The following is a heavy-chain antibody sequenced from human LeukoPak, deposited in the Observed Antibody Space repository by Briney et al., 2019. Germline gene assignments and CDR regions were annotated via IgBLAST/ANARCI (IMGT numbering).Heavy chain of an antibody. Sequence: PGGSLRLSCAASGFTFSSYAMSWVRQAPGKGLEWVSAISGSGDSTYYADSVKGRFTISRDNSKNTLYLQMNSLRAEDTAVYYCARVFALRYFDWEDNWFDPWGQGTLVTVSS. CDR2: ISGSGDST. V-gene: IGHV3-23*01. CDR1: GFTFSSYA. D-gene: IGHD3-9*01. J-gene: IGHJ5*02. CDR3: ARVFALRYFDWEDNWFDP.